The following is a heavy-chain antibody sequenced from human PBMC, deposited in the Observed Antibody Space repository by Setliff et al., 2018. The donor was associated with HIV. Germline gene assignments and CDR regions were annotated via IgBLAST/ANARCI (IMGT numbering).Heavy chain of an antibody. CDR2: IYFSGST. D-gene: IGHD3-22*01. CDR1: GGSISSSTYY. CDR3: ARQWVRYYYDSSGYPDNWFDP. J-gene: IGHJ5*02. V-gene: IGHV4-39*01. Sequence: KTSETLSLTCTVSGGSISSSTYYWGWIRQPPGKGLEWVGSIYFSGSTYYNPSLKSRVTMSVDTSKSQFSLKVSSVTAADTAVYYCARQWVRYYYDSSGYPDNWFDPWGQGTLVTVSS.